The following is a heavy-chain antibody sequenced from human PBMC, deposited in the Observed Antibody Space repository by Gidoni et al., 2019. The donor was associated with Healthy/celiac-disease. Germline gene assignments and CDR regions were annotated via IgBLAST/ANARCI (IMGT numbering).Heavy chain of an antibody. CDR2: IYYSGST. CDR3: ARGIRPILYFYMDV. J-gene: IGHJ6*03. Sequence: QVQLQESGPGLVKPSQTPSLTCTVSGGPIRSCDYYWRWIRPPPVKGLEWIGYIYYSGSTYYNPSLKSRVTRSVDTSKNQFSLKLSSVTAADTAVYYCARGIRPILYFYMDVWGKGTTVTVSS. V-gene: IGHV4-30-4*01. CDR1: GGPIRSCDYY. D-gene: IGHD3-3*02.